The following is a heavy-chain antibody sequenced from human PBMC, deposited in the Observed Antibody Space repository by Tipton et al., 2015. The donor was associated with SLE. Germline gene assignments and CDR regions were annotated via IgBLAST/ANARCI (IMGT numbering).Heavy chain of an antibody. CDR3: ARDCTTSVCYTTSFDY. D-gene: IGHD2-8*01. CDR1: GGSFSDYS. J-gene: IGHJ4*02. V-gene: IGHV4-34*01. CDR2: INHSGST. Sequence: TLSLTCAVYGGSFSDYSWSWIRQPPGKGLEWIGEINHSGSTNYNPSLKSRVTISIDTSKNQFSLRLSSVTAADTAVYYCARDCTTSVCYTTSFDYWGQGTLVTVSP.